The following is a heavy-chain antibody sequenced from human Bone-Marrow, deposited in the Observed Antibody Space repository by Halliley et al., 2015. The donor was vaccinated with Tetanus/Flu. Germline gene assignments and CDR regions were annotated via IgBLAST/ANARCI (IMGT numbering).Heavy chain of an antibody. D-gene: IGHD5-18*01. Sequence: EWVSIVYSGDSTNHAASVRGRFTISRDNSRNTLYLQMTSLRADDTAVYYCAGVLGGYSFGPDDFWGQGTLVTVSS. CDR2: VYSGDST. J-gene: IGHJ4*02. CDR3: AGVLGGYSFGPDDF. V-gene: IGHV3-66*01.